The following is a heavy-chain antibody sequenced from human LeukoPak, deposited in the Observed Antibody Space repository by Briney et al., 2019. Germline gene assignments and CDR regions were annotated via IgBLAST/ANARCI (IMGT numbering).Heavy chain of an antibody. V-gene: IGHV4-31*03. J-gene: IGHJ4*02. CDR1: GGSISSGGYY. CDR3: ARYLGGDRDFDY. Sequence: SQTLSLTCTVSGGSISSGGYYWRWIRQHPGKGLEWIGYIYYSGSIYYNPSLKSRVTMSVDTSKNQFSLNLSSVTAADTAVYYCARYLGGDRDFDYWGQGTLVTVSS. CDR2: IYYSGSI. D-gene: IGHD2-15*01.